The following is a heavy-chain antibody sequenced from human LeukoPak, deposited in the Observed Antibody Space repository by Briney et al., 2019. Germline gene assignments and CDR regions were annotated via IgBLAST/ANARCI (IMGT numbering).Heavy chain of an antibody. Sequence: PGGSLRLSCAASGFTFSTYWMAWVRQAPGKGLEWVANIKGDGSAKHQADSVKGRFTIFRDNAQRSVYLQMSSLRGEDTAVYYCARDVGGSLDYWGQGTLVTVSS. D-gene: IGHD1-26*01. J-gene: IGHJ4*02. V-gene: IGHV3-7*01. CDR2: IKGDGSAK. CDR1: GFTFSTYW. CDR3: ARDVGGSLDY.